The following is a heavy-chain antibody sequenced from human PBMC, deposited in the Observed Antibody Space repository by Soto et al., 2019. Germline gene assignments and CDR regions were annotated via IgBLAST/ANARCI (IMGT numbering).Heavy chain of an antibody. CDR3: ESLDTARIQIAVY. Sequence: GGSLRLSCAASGFTFSIYVMHWVRQTPGKGLEWVAVIWYDGSNKYYADSVRGRFTISRDSAKNSMYLQMNSLTVEDTVIFYCESLDTARIQIAVYWGQGIQVTGSS. CDR1: GFTFSIYV. J-gene: IGHJ4*02. D-gene: IGHD5-18*01. CDR2: IWYDGSNK. V-gene: IGHV3-33*03.